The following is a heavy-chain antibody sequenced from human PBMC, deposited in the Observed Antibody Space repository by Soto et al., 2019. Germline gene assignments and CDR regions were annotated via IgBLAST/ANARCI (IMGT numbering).Heavy chain of an antibody. Sequence: QVQLVESGGGVVQPGRSLRLSCAASGFTFSTYGMHWVRQAPGKGLEWVAAIWYDGIDKYYAASVKGRFTISRDNSMNTVYLQMRCLTVDDTAVYYCATAAVTDYQYHGMDVWGQGTTVTVSS. V-gene: IGHV3-33*01. CDR3: ATAAVTDYQYHGMDV. CDR2: IWYDGIDK. D-gene: IGHD4-17*01. J-gene: IGHJ6*02. CDR1: GFTFSTYG.